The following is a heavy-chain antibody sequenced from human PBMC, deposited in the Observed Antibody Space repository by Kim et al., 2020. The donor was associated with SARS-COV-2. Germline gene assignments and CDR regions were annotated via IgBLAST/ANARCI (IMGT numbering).Heavy chain of an antibody. CDR2: ISADGNAR. D-gene: IGHD6-19*01. V-gene: IGHV3-23*01. CDR1: GFTFSTFA. CDR3: AKLPGKWLIQGPHYFES. J-gene: IGHJ4*02. Sequence: GGSLRLSCAASGFTFSTFAMSWVRQAPGKGLEWVSVISADGNARLYADSVKGQFTISRDDSKNTLYLQMGSLRAEDTAIYYCAKLPGKWLIQGPHYFESWGQGTLVTVSS.